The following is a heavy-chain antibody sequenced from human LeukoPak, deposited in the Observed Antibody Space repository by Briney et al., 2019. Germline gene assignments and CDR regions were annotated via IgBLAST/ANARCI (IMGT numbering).Heavy chain of an antibody. J-gene: IGHJ4*02. V-gene: IGHV4-31*03. D-gene: IGHD6-6*01. CDR3: ARRQYSSSFDY. Sequence: PSETLSLTCTVSGGSISSGGYYWSWIRQHPGKGLEWIGYIYYSGSTYYNPSLKSRVTISVDTSKNQFSLKLSSVTAADTAVYYCARRQYSSSFDYWGQGTLVTVSS. CDR1: GGSISSGGYY. CDR2: IYYSGST.